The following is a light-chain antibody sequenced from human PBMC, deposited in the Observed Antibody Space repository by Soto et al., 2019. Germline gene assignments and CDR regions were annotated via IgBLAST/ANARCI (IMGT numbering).Light chain of an antibody. CDR3: QQYGSSPALT. J-gene: IGKJ4*01. CDR1: QSVDSN. Sequence: EIVMTQSPATLSVSPGDGATLSCRASQSVDSNLAWYQQKPGQAPRLLIYGASSRATGIPDRFSGSGSGTDFTLTISRLEPEDFAVYYCQQYGSSPALTFGGGTKVDIK. V-gene: IGKV3-20*01. CDR2: GAS.